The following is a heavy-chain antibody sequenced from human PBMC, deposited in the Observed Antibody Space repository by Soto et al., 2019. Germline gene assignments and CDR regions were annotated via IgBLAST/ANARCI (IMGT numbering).Heavy chain of an antibody. CDR1: GFTVTTNY. CDR3: ARDFSGKNDAFDI. V-gene: IGHV3-66*01. J-gene: IGHJ3*02. CDR2: DYSGGST. D-gene: IGHD3-10*01. Sequence: EVQLVESGGGLVQPGGSMSLSCAASGFTVTTNYMSWVRQPPGKGLEWVSVDYSGGSTYYADSLKGRFTVSRDNSKNTLYPEMNCLRADYTAVYYCARDFSGKNDAFDIWGQGTVVIVSS.